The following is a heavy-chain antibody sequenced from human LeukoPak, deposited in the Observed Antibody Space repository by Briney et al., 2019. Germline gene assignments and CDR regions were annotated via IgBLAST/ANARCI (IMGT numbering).Heavy chain of an antibody. V-gene: IGHV4-59*01. CDR3: ARAPRDSSGYYYGAFDI. CDR1: GGSISSYY. J-gene: IGHJ3*02. CDR2: IYYSGST. Sequence: PSETLSLTCTVSGGSISSYYWSWIRQPPGKGLEWIGYIYYSGSTNYNPSLKSRVTISVDTSKNQFSLKLSSVTAADTAVYYCARAPRDSSGYYYGAFDIWGQGTTVTVSS. D-gene: IGHD3-22*01.